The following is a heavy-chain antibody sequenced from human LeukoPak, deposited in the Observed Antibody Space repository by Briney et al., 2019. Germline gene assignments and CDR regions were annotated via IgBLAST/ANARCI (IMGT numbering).Heavy chain of an antibody. V-gene: IGHV1-46*01. Sequence: ASVKVSCKASGYTFTSYYMHWVRQAPGQGLEWMGIINPSGGSTSYAQKFQGRVTMTRDTSTSTVYMELSSLRSEDTAVYYCARDDYGSGSLYNWFDPWGQGTLVTVSS. CDR2: INPSGGST. CDR1: GYTFTSYY. CDR3: ARDDYGSGSLYNWFDP. D-gene: IGHD3-10*01. J-gene: IGHJ5*02.